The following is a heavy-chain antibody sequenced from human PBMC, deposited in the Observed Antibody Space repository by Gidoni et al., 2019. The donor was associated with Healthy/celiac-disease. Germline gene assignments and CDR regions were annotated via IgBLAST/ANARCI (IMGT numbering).Heavy chain of an antibody. D-gene: IGHD3-3*01. Sequence: EVQLVESGGGLIQPGGSLRPACAASGFPVSSNYMSGVRQAPGKGLEWVSVIYSGGSTYYADSVKGRFTISRDNSKNTLYLQMNSLRAEDTAVYYCARRAGFTIFGVVHADYYGMDVWGQGTTVTVSS. V-gene: IGHV3-53*01. CDR3: ARRAGFTIFGVVHADYYGMDV. CDR1: GFPVSSNY. J-gene: IGHJ6*02. CDR2: IYSGGST.